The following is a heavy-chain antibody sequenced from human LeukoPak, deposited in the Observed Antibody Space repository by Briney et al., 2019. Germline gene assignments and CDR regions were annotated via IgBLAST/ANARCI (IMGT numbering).Heavy chain of an antibody. Sequence: PSETLSLTCAVYGGSFSSYYWSWIRQPAGKGLEWIGRIYTSGSTNYNPSLKSRVTMSVDTSKNQFSLKLSSVTAADTAVYYCARWALTVTKDYGMDVWGQGTTVTVSS. V-gene: IGHV4-59*10. CDR1: GGSFSSYY. CDR2: IYTSGST. D-gene: IGHD4-17*01. J-gene: IGHJ6*02. CDR3: ARWALTVTKDYGMDV.